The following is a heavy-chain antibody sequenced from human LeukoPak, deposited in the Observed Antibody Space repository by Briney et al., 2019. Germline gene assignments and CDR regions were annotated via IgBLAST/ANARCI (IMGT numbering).Heavy chain of an antibody. D-gene: IGHD5-24*01. CDR2: IKEDGSEK. CDR3: TKVGYIDEGIDY. V-gene: IGHV3-7*01. J-gene: IGHJ4*02. Sequence: PGGSLRLSCAASGFIFSSYWMTWVRQAPGKGLEWVANIKEDGSEKSYVDSVKGRFTISRDNAKNSLYLQMNSLRAEDTAIYYCTKVGYIDEGIDYWGQGTLVTVSS. CDR1: GFIFSSYW.